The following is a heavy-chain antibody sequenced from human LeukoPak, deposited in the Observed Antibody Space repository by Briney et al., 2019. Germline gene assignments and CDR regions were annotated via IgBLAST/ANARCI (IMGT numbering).Heavy chain of an antibody. Sequence: GGSLRLSCAASGFTFDDYAMHWVRQAPGKGLEWVSGISWNSGSIDYADSVRGRFTISRDNAKNSLYLQMNSLRAEDTAFYYCAKAEGFFGGYYDHWGQGTLVTVSS. D-gene: IGHD4-23*01. CDR1: GFTFDDYA. CDR3: AKAEGFFGGYYDH. J-gene: IGHJ4*02. V-gene: IGHV3-9*01. CDR2: ISWNSGSI.